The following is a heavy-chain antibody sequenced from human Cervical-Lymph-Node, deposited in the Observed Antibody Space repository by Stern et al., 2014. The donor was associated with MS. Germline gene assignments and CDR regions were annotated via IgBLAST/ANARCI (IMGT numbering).Heavy chain of an antibody. V-gene: IGHV3-23*04. Sequence: EVQLVESGGGLVQPGGSLRLSCEGSGFTFSSFAMTWIRQAPGKGLEWVSGSGSDGGAHYAESVRGRFTVSRDNSRNTLYLQMDRLRVEDTAGYYCGKDLHYWSADSWGQGALVTVSS. CDR3: GKDLHYWSADS. J-gene: IGHJ4*02. D-gene: IGHD1-1*01. CDR1: GFTFSSFA. CDR2: SGSDGGA.